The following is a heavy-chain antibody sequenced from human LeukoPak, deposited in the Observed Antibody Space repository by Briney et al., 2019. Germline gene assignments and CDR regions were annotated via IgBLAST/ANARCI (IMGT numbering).Heavy chain of an antibody. D-gene: IGHD4-17*01. CDR2: ISGSGGST. CDR1: GLTFSSYA. CDR3: AKDRSAPRGVTTLFDS. J-gene: IGHJ4*02. V-gene: IGHV3-23*01. Sequence: GGSLRLSCAASGLTFSSYAMSWVRQAPEKGLEWVSAISGSGGSTYYADSVKGRFTISRDNSKNTLYLQMNSLRVEDTAVYYCAKDRSAPRGVTTLFDSWGQGTLVTVSS.